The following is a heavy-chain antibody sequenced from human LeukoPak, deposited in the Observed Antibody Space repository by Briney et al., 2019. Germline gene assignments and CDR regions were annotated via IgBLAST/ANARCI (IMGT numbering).Heavy chain of an antibody. CDR3: AKDSGSFDY. CDR2: ISDSGTNT. V-gene: IGHV3-23*01. CDR1: GFSFSTYA. D-gene: IGHD1-26*01. J-gene: IGHJ4*02. Sequence: GGSLRLSCAASGFSFSTYAIAWVRQAPGKGLEWVSAISDSGTNTYYADSVRGRFTVSRDNSKNTLYLQMNSLRGEDTAVYYCAKDSGSFDYWGQGTLVTVSS.